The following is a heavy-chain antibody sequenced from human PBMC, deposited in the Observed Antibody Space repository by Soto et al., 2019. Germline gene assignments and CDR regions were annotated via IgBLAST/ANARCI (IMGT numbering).Heavy chain of an antibody. CDR3: ARVRVSVTIFGATRHYYYGMDV. CDR1: GYTFTNYD. CDR2: VNPNSGDV. J-gene: IGHJ6*02. Sequence: QVQLVQSGAEVKKPGASVKVSCKASGYTFTNYDINWVRQATGHGLEWMGWVNPNSGDVGYAQKFQGRVTMTRNTSITTAYMDLSSLRSEDTAVYYCARVRVSVTIFGATRHYYYGMDVWGQGTTVTVSS. V-gene: IGHV1-8*01. D-gene: IGHD3-3*01.